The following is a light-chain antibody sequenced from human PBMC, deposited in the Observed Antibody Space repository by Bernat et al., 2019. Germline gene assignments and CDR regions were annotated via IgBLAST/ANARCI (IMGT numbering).Light chain of an antibody. CDR3: SAWDDSLTGVL. CDR2: RDN. CDR1: TSNIGSNS. J-gene: IGLJ2*01. Sequence: QSELTQPPSASGTPGQRVTISCSGSTSNIGSNSVFWYQQFPGTAPKLLFYRDNQRPSGVPDRFSGSKSGTSASLAISGLRSEDEADYYCSAWDDSLTGVLFGGGTKLTVL. V-gene: IGLV1-47*01.